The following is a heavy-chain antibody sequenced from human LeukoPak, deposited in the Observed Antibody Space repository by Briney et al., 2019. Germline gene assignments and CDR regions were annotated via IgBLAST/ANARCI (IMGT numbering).Heavy chain of an antibody. CDR3: ARDDGPIDY. Sequence: PGGSLRLSCAASGFTVSSSYMSWVRQAPGKGLEWVAVIWYDGSNKYYADSVKGRFTISRDNSKNTLYLQMNSLRAEDTAVYYCARDDGPIDYWGQGTLVTVSS. V-gene: IGHV3-33*08. CDR1: GFTVSSSY. J-gene: IGHJ4*02. CDR2: IWYDGSNK.